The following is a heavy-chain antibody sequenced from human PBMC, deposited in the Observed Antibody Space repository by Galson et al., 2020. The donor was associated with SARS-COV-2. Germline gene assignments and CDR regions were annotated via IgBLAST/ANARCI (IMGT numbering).Heavy chain of an antibody. V-gene: IGHV1-69*13. CDR3: ARDREVDTAMGDWYFDL. CDR2: IIPIFGTA. Sequence: SVKVSCKASGGTFSSYAISWVRQAPGQGLEWMGGIIPIFGTANYAQKFQGRVTITADESTSTAYMELSSLSSEDTAVYYCARDREVDTAMGDWYFDLWGRGTLVTVSS. CDR1: GGTFSSYA. D-gene: IGHD5-18*01. J-gene: IGHJ2*01.